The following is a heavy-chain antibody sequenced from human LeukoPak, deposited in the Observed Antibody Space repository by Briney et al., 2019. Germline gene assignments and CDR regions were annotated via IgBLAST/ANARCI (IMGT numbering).Heavy chain of an antibody. CDR1: GYTFTTYW. D-gene: IGHD2-21*02. J-gene: IGHJ3*02. Sequence: GESLKISCKGSGYTFTTYWIGWVRQMPGKGLEWLGIIYPGDSDTGYSPSFQGQVTISADKSISTAYLQWSSLKASDTAMYYCARQKGRTAGALDIWGQGAMVTVSS. V-gene: IGHV5-51*01. CDR2: IYPGDSDT. CDR3: ARQKGRTAGALDI.